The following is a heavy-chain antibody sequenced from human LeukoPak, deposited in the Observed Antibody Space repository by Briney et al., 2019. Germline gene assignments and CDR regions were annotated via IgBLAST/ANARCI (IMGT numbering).Heavy chain of an antibody. V-gene: IGHV3-74*01. CDR1: RFTFSSYW. CDR3: ARDRLDGYAFDY. D-gene: IGHD5-24*01. J-gene: IGHJ4*02. Sequence: GGSLRLSCAASRFTFSSYWMHWVRQAPGKGLVWASRISSDGSSTTYADSVKGRFTISRDNAKNTLYLQMNSLRAEDTAVYYCARDRLDGYAFDYWGQGTLVTVSS. CDR2: ISSDGSST.